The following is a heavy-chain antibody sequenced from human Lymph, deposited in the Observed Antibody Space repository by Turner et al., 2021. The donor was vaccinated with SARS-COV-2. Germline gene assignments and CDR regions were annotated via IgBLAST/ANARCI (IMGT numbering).Heavy chain of an antibody. V-gene: IGHV3-30*18. D-gene: IGHD2-15*01. CDR3: AKMGGVYCSGGNCYSGRLDY. J-gene: IGHJ4*02. CDR1: GFTFRGYG. Sequence: QVQLVESGGGVVQPGRSLRLSCAASGFTFRGYGMHWVRQVPGKGLEWVAVISYDGSNKYYADSVKGGFTISRDNSKNTLFLQMNSLRAEDTAVYYCAKMGGVYCSGGNCYSGRLDYWGQGTLVTVSS. CDR2: ISYDGSNK.